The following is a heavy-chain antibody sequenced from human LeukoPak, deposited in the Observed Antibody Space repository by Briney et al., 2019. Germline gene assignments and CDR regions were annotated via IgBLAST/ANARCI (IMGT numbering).Heavy chain of an antibody. D-gene: IGHD3-10*01. J-gene: IGHJ4*02. CDR1: GYTFTDCY. V-gene: IGHV1-2*02. CDR2: INPNSGAT. Sequence: ASVKVSCKASGYTFTDCYIHWVRQAPRQGLEWMGCINPNSGATNSAQNFQGRVTMTRDTSISTAYMELSSLTSDDTAVYYCARDTYGSGNYYFEYWGQGTLVPVSS. CDR3: ARDTYGSGNYYFEY.